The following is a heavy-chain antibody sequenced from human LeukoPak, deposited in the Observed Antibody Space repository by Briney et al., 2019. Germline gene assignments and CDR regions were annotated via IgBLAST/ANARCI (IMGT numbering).Heavy chain of an antibody. V-gene: IGHV3-23*01. J-gene: IGHJ4*02. D-gene: IGHD6-13*01. Sequence: PGGSLRLSCAASGFTFSNYAMTWVRQAPGKGLEWVSSISGSDGSTDFADSVKGRFTISRDNSKNTLYLQMNSLRAEDTAVYYCATFRSSWWVPEFDYWGQGTLVTVSS. CDR1: GFTFSNYA. CDR3: ATFRSSWWVPEFDY. CDR2: ISGSDGST.